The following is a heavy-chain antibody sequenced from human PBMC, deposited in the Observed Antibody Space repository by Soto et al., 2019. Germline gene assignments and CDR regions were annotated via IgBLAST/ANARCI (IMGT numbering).Heavy chain of an antibody. V-gene: IGHV3-21*01. CDR2: ISGGGRDI. Sequence: VGSLRLSCAASGFTFSSYSLNWVRQAPGKGLEWVSSISGGGRDIKYGDSVKGRFIISRDNAMDSLHLQMYSLRADDTAIYFCATSLAVQLGYYGMDVWGPGTTVTVSS. J-gene: IGHJ6*02. D-gene: IGHD6-6*01. CDR1: GFTFSSYS. CDR3: ATSLAVQLGYYGMDV.